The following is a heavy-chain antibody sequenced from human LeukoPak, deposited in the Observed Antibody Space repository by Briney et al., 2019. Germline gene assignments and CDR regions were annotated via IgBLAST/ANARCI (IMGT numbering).Heavy chain of an antibody. V-gene: IGHV3-23*01. J-gene: IGHJ6*03. Sequence: GGSLRLSCAASGFTFSSYAVSWVRQAPGKGLEWVSAISGSGGSTYYADPVKGRFTISRDNAKNTLYLQMISLRAEDTAVYYCARGGYGSHYYYYYYMDVWGKGTTVTVSS. CDR2: ISGSGGST. D-gene: IGHD5-18*01. CDR1: GFTFSSYA. CDR3: ARGGYGSHYYYYYYMDV.